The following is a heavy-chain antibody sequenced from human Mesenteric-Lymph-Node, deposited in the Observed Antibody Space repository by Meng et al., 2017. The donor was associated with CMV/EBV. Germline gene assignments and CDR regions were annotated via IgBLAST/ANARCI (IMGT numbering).Heavy chain of an antibody. CDR3: ARDQITIKNQLLQRNYYGMDV. CDR1: GGSFSCYY. Sequence: SETLSLTCAVYGGSFSCYYWSWIRQPPGKGLEWIGKIYHYGGTNYTPSLKSRVTISIDTSKKQISLKVSSVTAADTAVYYCARDQITIKNQLLQRNYYGMDVWGQGTTVTVSS. J-gene: IGHJ6*02. D-gene: IGHD2-2*01. V-gene: IGHV4-34*01. CDR2: IYHYGGT.